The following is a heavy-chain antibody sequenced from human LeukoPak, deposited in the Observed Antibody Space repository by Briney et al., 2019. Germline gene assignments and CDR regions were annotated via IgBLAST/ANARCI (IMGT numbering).Heavy chain of an antibody. Sequence: WLRXXXXXXXEWIGYIYYSGSTYYNPSLKSRVTISVDTSKNQFSLKLSSVTAADTAVYYCARQEIYYFDYWGQGTLVTVSS. J-gene: IGHJ4*02. V-gene: IGHV4-30-4*01. CDR3: ARQEIYYFDY. CDR2: IYYSGST.